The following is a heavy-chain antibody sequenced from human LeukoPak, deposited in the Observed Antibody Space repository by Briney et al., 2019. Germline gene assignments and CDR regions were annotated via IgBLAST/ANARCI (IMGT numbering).Heavy chain of an antibody. CDR3: ARDPSSSGSYSYYFDY. CDR1: GYTFTSYD. Sequence: ASVKVSCKASGYTFTSYDINWVRQATGQGLEWMGWMNPNSGNTGYAQKFQGRVTMTRNTSISTAYMELSSLRSEDTAVYYCARDPSSSGSYSYYFDYWGQGTLVTVSS. D-gene: IGHD1-26*01. J-gene: IGHJ4*02. V-gene: IGHV1-8*01. CDR2: MNPNSGNT.